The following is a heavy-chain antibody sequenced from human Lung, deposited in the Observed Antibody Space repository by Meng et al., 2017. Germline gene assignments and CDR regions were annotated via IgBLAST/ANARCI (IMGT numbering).Heavy chain of an antibody. D-gene: IGHD2-8*01. CDR3: ARGEGYCTNGVCSPGY. V-gene: IGHV1-3*01. CDR2: INAGNGNT. Sequence: VQLVQSGAEVKKPGASVKVSCKASGYTFTSYAMHWVRQAPGQRLEWMGWINAGNGNTKYSQKFQGRVTITRDTSASTAYMELSSLRSEDTAVYYCARGEGYCTNGVCSPGYWGQGTLVTVSS. J-gene: IGHJ4*02. CDR1: GYTFTSYA.